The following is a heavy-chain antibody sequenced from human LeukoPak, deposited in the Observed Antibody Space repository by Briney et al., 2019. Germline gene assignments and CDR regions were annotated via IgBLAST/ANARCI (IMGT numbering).Heavy chain of an antibody. CDR2: NDAEEGEA. Sequence: ASMKVSCKVSGYTLTQLSMHWVRQAPGKGIEWMGGNDAEEGEAMYAQKCQGRVTMTDNTSTDTAYRELSSQRSEVTAVLYCALVAAREDYWGQGTLVTASS. D-gene: IGHD6-6*01. J-gene: IGHJ4*02. CDR3: ALVAAREDY. V-gene: IGHV1-24*01. CDR1: GYTLTQLS.